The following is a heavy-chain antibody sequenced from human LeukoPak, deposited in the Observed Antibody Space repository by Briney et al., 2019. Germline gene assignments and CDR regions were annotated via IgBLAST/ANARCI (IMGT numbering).Heavy chain of an antibody. CDR1: GFIFSSYS. CDR3: AREVTPYY. J-gene: IGHJ4*02. D-gene: IGHD2-21*02. Sequence: GGSLRLSCAASGFIFSSYSMNWVRQAPGKGLEWVSYISSSSSTIYYADSVKGRFTISRDNAKNSLYLQMNSLRAEDTAVYYCAREVTPYYWGQGTLVTVSS. CDR2: ISSSSSTI. V-gene: IGHV3-48*01.